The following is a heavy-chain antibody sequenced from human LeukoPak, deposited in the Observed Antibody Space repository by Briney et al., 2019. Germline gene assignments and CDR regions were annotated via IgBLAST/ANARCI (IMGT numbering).Heavy chain of an antibody. J-gene: IGHJ4*02. CDR3: ARDFSSGSYYGDYFFDY. V-gene: IGHV3-21*01. D-gene: IGHD1-26*01. CDR2: ISSSSHI. Sequence: GGSLRLSCAASGFTFSSYAMHWVRQAPGKGLEWVSSISSSSHIFYADSVRGRFTISRDNAKKSLYLQMNSLRAEDTAVYYCARDFSSGSYYGDYFFDYWGQGTLVTASS. CDR1: GFTFSSYA.